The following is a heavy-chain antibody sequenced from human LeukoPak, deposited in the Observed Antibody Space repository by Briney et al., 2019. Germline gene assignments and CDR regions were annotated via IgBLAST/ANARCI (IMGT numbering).Heavy chain of an antibody. CDR1: GVSISSADYY. CDR2: ISYSGGA. Sequence: SETLSLTCSVSGVSISSADYYWSWVRQPPGKGLEWIGYISYSGGAYYSPSLKSRLTISVDTSKNQFSLRLTSVTAADTAVYYCARGDNNGWYSNFDYWGQGTLVTVSS. V-gene: IGHV4-30-4*08. J-gene: IGHJ4*02. CDR3: ARGDNNGWYSNFDY. D-gene: IGHD6-19*01.